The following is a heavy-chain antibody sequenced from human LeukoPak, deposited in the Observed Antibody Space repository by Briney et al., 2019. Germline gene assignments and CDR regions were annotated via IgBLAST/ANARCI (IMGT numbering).Heavy chain of an antibody. CDR3: ARDLANPVVAAKEFYYYYYMDV. V-gene: IGHV1-69*05. CDR2: IIPIFDTA. J-gene: IGHJ6*03. Sequence: GASVKVSCKASGGTFSSYAISWVRQAPGQGLEWMGRIIPIFDTANYAQKFQGRVTITTDESTSTAYMELSSLRSEDTAVYYCARDLANPVVAAKEFYYYYYMDVWGRGTTVTVSS. CDR1: GGTFSSYA. D-gene: IGHD2-15*01.